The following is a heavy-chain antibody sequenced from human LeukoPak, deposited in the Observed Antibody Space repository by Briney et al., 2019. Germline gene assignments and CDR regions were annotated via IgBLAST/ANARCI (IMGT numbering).Heavy chain of an antibody. J-gene: IGHJ4*02. CDR3: VSPRGFSYGYFDY. CDR1: GGSISSSSAY. V-gene: IGHV4-39*01. D-gene: IGHD5-18*01. CDR2: IYYSKNT. Sequence: ETGSLTCTVSGGSISSSSAYWGWIRQPPGKGLEWIGSIYYSKNTYYNPSLKGRITISADTSKNQFALTLGSVSATDTAVYYCVSPRGFSYGYFDYWGQGTMVTDSS.